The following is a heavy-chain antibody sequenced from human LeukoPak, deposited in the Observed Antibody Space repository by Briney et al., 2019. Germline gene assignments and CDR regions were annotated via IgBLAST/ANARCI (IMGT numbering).Heavy chain of an antibody. V-gene: IGHV3-7*01. CDR1: GFNIRAYW. D-gene: IGHD1-14*01. Sequence: GGSLRLSCAASGFNIRAYWMNWARQAPGKGLEWVASLNQDADREYYVDSVKGRFTISRDNSKNSLYLQMDSLRVEDTAVYYCARATTASARDHWGQGTLVTVSS. CDR2: LNQDADRE. CDR3: ARATTASARDH. J-gene: IGHJ4*02.